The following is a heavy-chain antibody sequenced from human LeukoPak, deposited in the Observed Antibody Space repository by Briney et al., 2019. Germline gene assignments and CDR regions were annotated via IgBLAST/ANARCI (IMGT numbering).Heavy chain of an antibody. Sequence: GGSLRLSCAASGFTFSSYAMHWVRQAPGKGLEWASAISGSGGSTYYADSVKGRFTISRDNSKNTLYLQMNSLRAEDTAVYYCAKDPTSPHYYDSSGYKNSPFDYWGQGTLVTVSS. V-gene: IGHV3-23*01. CDR2: ISGSGGST. CDR3: AKDPTSPHYYDSSGYKNSPFDY. J-gene: IGHJ4*02. CDR1: GFTFSSYA. D-gene: IGHD3-22*01.